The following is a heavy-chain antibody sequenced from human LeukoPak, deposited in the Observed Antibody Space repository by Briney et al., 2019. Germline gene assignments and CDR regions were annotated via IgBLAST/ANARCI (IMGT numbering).Heavy chain of an antibody. J-gene: IGHJ4*02. V-gene: IGHV4-39*07. Sequence: SETLSLTCTVSGGSISSSSYYWGWIRQPPGKGLEWIGSIYYSGSTYYNPSLKSRVTISVDTSKNQFSLRLSSVTAADTAVYYCAREREWAHIDYWGQGTLVTVSS. CDR3: AREREWAHIDY. CDR1: GGSISSSSYY. CDR2: IYYSGST. D-gene: IGHD2-8*01.